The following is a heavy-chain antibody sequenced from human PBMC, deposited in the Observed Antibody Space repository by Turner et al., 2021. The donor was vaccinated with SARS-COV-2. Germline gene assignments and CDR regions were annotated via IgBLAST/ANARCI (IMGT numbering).Heavy chain of an antibody. V-gene: IGHV3-7*01. CDR1: GFTFSSYW. Sequence: EVQLVESGGGLVQPGGSLRLPCAASGFTFSSYWMGWVRQAPGKGLEWVANIKQDGSEKYYVDSVKGRFTISRDNAKNSLYLQMNSLRAEDTAVYYCARDMGATTGPFDYWGQGTLVTVSS. J-gene: IGHJ4*02. D-gene: IGHD1-26*01. CDR3: ARDMGATTGPFDY. CDR2: IKQDGSEK.